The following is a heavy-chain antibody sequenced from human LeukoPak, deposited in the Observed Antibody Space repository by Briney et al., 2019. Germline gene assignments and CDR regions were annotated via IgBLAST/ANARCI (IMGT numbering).Heavy chain of an antibody. Sequence: SVKVSCKASGGTFSSYALNWVRQAPGQGLEWMGEIIPMYDKTNYAQKFHGRVTITADESTSTAYMELSSLRSEDTAVYYCARVAAAAGSNWFDPWGQGALVTVSS. V-gene: IGHV1-69*13. CDR2: IIPMYDKT. D-gene: IGHD6-13*01. CDR1: GGTFSSYA. J-gene: IGHJ5*02. CDR3: ARVAAAAGSNWFDP.